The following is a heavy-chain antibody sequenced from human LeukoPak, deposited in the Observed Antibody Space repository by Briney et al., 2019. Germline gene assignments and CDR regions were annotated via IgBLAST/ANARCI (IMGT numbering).Heavy chain of an antibody. CDR3: TRVEAAASYYFDQ. J-gene: IGHJ4*02. CDR1: GFTSSTYT. CDR2: IRSKAYGGTT. Sequence: GGSLRLSCAASGFTSSTYTMNWVRQAPGKGLEWVGFIRSKAYGGTTEYAASVKGRFTISRDDSKSIAYLQMNSLKTEDTAVYYCTRVEAAASYYFDQWGQGTLVTVSS. V-gene: IGHV3-49*04. D-gene: IGHD6-13*01.